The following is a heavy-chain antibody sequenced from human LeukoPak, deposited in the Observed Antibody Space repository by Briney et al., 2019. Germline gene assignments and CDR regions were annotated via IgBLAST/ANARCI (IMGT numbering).Heavy chain of an antibody. CDR1: GFTLSSYW. J-gene: IGHJ3*02. V-gene: IGHV3-7*03. D-gene: IGHD3-10*01. Sequence: GGSLRLSCAASGFTLSSYWMSWVRQAPGKGLEWVANIKEDGSEKYYVDSVKGRFTISRDNAKNSLYLHMNSLTAEDTAMYYCTRDWVAGVPFDAFDIWGQGTMVSVSS. CDR3: TRDWVAGVPFDAFDI. CDR2: IKEDGSEK.